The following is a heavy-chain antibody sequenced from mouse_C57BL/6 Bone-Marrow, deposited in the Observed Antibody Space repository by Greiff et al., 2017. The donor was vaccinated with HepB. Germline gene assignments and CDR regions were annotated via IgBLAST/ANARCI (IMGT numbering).Heavy chain of an antibody. CDR2: INSDGGST. V-gene: IGHV5-2*01. J-gene: IGHJ1*03. CDR3: ARQGVRGYFDV. CDR1: EYEFPSHD. D-gene: IGHD2-14*01. Sequence: DVKLVESGGGLVQPGESLKLSCESNEYEFPSHDMSWVRKTPEKRLELVAAINSDGGSTYYPDTMERRFIISRDNTKKTLYLQMRSLRSEDTALYYCARQGVRGYFDVWGTGTTVTVSS.